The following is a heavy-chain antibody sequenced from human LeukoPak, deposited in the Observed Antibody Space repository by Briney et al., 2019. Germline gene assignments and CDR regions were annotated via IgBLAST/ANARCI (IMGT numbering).Heavy chain of an antibody. CDR1: GGSFSGYY. Sequence: SETLSLTCAVYGGSFSGYYWSWIRQPPGKGLEWIGEINHSGSTNYNPSLKSRVTISVDTSKNQFSLKLSSVTAADTAVYYCARTSYSNGWSAFDYWGQGTLVTVSS. D-gene: IGHD6-19*01. J-gene: IGHJ4*02. CDR3: ARTSYSNGWSAFDY. CDR2: INHSGST. V-gene: IGHV4-34*01.